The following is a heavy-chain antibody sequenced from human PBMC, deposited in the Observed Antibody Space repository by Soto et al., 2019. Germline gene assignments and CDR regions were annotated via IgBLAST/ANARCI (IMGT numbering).Heavy chain of an antibody. CDR2: INPSGGST. J-gene: IGHJ5*02. D-gene: IGHD2-2*01. Sequence: ASVNVSCKASGYTFTSYYMHCVRQAPGQGLEWMGIINPSGGSTSYAQKFQGRVTMTRDTSTSTVYMELSSLRSEDTAVYYCARTPLACSSTSCYREAWFDPWGQGTLVTVSS. V-gene: IGHV1-46*01. CDR1: GYTFTSYY. CDR3: ARTPLACSSTSCYREAWFDP.